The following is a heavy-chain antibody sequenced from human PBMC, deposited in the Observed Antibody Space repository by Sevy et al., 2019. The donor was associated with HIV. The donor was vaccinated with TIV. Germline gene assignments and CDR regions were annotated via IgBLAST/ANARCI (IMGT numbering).Heavy chain of an antibody. CDR3: TSGITGTEVDY. D-gene: IGHD1-20*01. CDR2: INPSGDST. V-gene: IGHV1-46*01. Sequence: ASVKVSCKASGYTFTSYYMHWVRQAPGQGLEWVGLINPSGDSTSYAQKFQDRVTMTRDTSTGTVYMELSSLRSEDTAVYYCTSGITGTEVDYWGQGTLVTVSS. CDR1: GYTFTSYY. J-gene: IGHJ4*02.